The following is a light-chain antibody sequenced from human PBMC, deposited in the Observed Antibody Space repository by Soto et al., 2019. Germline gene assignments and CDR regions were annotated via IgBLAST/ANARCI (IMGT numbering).Light chain of an antibody. J-gene: IGLJ1*01. CDR3: ASYTTSSTYV. CDR2: DVS. V-gene: IGLV2-14*03. CDR1: SSDVGAFNY. Sequence: QSALTQPASVSGSPGQSIAISCTETSSDVGAFNYVSWYQQHPGKAPKFMIFDVSSRPSGVSDRFSGSKSGNTASLTISGLQTEDEADYYCASYTTSSTYVFGTGTKVTVL.